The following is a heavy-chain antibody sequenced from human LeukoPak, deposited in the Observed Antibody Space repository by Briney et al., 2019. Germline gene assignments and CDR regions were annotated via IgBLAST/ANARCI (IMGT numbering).Heavy chain of an antibody. CDR2: INHSGST. V-gene: IGHV4-34*01. CDR3: ARVVPAAIGDHWFDP. Sequence: SETLSLTCAVYGGSFSGYYWSWIRQPPGKGLEWIGEINHSGSTNYNPSLKSRVTISVDTSKNQFSLKLSSVTAADTAVYYCARVVPAAIGDHWFDPWGQGTLVTVSS. D-gene: IGHD2-2*02. J-gene: IGHJ5*02. CDR1: GGSFSGYY.